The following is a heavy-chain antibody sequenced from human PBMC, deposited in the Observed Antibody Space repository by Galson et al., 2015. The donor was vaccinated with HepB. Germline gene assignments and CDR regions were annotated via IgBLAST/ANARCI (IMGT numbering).Heavy chain of an antibody. V-gene: IGHV4-61*02. Sequence: SLTCTVSGGSISSGSYYWSWIRQPAGKGLEWIGRIYTSGSTNYNPSLKSRVTMSVDTSKNQFSLKLSSVTAADTAVYYCARELSSPRYYYYMDVWGKGTTVTVSS. J-gene: IGHJ6*03. CDR3: ARELSSPRYYYYMDV. D-gene: IGHD2-2*01. CDR2: IYTSGST. CDR1: GGSISSGSYY.